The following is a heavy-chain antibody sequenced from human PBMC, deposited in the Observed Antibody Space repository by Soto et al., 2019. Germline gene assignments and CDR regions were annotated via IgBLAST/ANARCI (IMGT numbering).Heavy chain of an antibody. CDR1: GGSISSSSYY. CDR3: APTRIWFGEFQLDP. V-gene: IGHV4-39*01. CDR2: IYYSGST. D-gene: IGHD3-10*01. Sequence: SETLSLTCTVSGGSISSSSYYWGWIRQPPGKGLEWIGSIYYSGSTYYNPSLKSRVTISVDTSKNQFSLKLSSVTAADTAVYYCAPTRIWFGEFQLDPSGQGTLVIVSS. J-gene: IGHJ5*02.